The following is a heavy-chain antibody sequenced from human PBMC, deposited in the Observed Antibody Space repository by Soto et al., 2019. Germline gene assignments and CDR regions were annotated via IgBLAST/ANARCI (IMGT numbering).Heavy chain of an antibody. CDR2: IYHSGST. Sequence: QLQLQESGSGLVKPSQTLSLICAVSGGSISSGGYSWSWIRQPPGKGLEWIGYIYHSGSTYYNPSLKSRVTISVDRSKNQFSLKLSSVTAADTAVYYCARGPYNYDSSGYLNWFDPWGQGTLVTVSS. CDR3: ARGPYNYDSSGYLNWFDP. CDR1: GGSISSGGYS. V-gene: IGHV4-30-2*01. J-gene: IGHJ5*02. D-gene: IGHD3-22*01.